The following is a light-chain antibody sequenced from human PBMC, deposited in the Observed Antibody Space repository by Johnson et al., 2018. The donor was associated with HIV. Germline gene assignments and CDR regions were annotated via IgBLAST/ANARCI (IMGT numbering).Light chain of an antibody. Sequence: QSLLTQPPSVSAAPGQKVTISCSGSSSNIGNNYVSWYQQVPGTATKLLIYDNNRRPSGIPDRFSGSKSGTSATLGITGLQTGDEADYYCGTWDSSLSAYVFGTGTKVTVL. CDR2: DNN. CDR1: SSNIGNNY. CDR3: GTWDSSLSAYV. V-gene: IGLV1-51*01. J-gene: IGLJ1*01.